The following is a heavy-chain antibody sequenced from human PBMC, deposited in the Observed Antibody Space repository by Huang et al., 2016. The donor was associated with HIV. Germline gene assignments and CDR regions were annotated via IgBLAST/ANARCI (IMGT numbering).Heavy chain of an antibody. CDR1: GYIFTKYG. Sequence: QVELVQSGAEVKRPGASVRVSCKAAGYIFTKYGINWVRKARGQGLEWMGWISDYNGNTNYAEKLQGRVTLTRETSATTAYMELRDVTSADTAVYYCARDHWYPLQNWFDLWGQGTLVTVSS. CDR2: ISDYNGNT. D-gene: IGHD1-1*01. CDR3: ARDHWYPLQNWFDL. V-gene: IGHV1-18*01. J-gene: IGHJ5*01.